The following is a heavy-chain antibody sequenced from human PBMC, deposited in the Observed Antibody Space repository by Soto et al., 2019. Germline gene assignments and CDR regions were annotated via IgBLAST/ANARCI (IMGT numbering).Heavy chain of an antibody. J-gene: IGHJ5*02. D-gene: IGHD2-2*01. CDR3: ARDALGYCGTTICSSWFDP. V-gene: IGHV4-31*03. CDR2: IYYSGST. CDR1: GGSISSGGYY. Sequence: SETLSLTCTVSGGSISSGGYYWIWIRHHPGKGLEWIGYIYYSGSTYYNPSLKSRVTISVDTSKNQFSLKLSSVTAADTAVYYCARDALGYCGTTICSSWFDPWGQGTLVTVSS.